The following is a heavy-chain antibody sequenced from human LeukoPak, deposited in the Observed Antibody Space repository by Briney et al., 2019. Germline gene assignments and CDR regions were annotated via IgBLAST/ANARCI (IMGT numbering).Heavy chain of an antibody. CDR2: IKQDGSEK. CDR3: ALSTMIVVSARSHFDY. V-gene: IGHV3-7*03. Sequence: GGSLRLSCAGSGFTFSDFWMTWVRQTPGKGLEWVANIKQDGSEKYYVDSVKGRFTISRDNAKNSLYLQMNSLRAEDTAVYYCALSTMIVVSARSHFDYWGQGTLVTVSS. D-gene: IGHD3-22*01. J-gene: IGHJ4*02. CDR1: GFTFSDFW.